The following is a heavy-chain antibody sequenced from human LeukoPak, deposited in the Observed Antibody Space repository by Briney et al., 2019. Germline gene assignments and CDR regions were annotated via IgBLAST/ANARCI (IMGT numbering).Heavy chain of an antibody. Sequence: ASVKVSCKASGYTFTDYYIHWVRQAPGQGLEWMGWINPKTGDTKYALRFQGKHTMTRDTSISTMYMELSSLSSDDTAVYYCARPLGAIGGYRCCELDYWGQGTLVTVSS. CDR3: ARPLGAIGGYRCCELDY. V-gene: IGHV1-2*02. CDR2: INPKTGDT. J-gene: IGHJ4*02. CDR1: GYTFTDYY. D-gene: IGHD3-22*01.